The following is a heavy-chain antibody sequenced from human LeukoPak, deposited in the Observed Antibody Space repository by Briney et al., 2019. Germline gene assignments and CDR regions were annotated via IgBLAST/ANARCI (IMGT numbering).Heavy chain of an antibody. V-gene: IGHV3-9*01. J-gene: IGHJ4*02. D-gene: IGHD3-9*01. CDR1: GFTFDDYA. Sequence: GGSLRLSCAASGFTFDDYAMHWVRQAPGKGLEWVSGISWNRGSIGYADSVKGRFTISRDNAKNSLYLQMNSLRAEDTALYYCAKAKDGGYFDWLPDYWGQGTLVTVSS. CDR3: AKAKDGGYFDWLPDY. CDR2: ISWNRGSI.